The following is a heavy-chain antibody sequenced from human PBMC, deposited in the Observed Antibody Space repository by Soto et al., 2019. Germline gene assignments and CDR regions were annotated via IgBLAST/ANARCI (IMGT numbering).Heavy chain of an antibody. V-gene: IGHV1-46*02. D-gene: IGHD2-21*02. CDR3: ARGGHIAVVTDSFDS. J-gene: IGHJ4*02. CDR1: GYPFNTYY. Sequence: ASVKVSCKSSGYPFNTYYLHWVRQAPGQGLEWMGMIHPSGGGSAYAQKFLGRVTMTMDSSTSTVFMELTSLRSADTAVYYCARGGHIAVVTDSFDSWGQGTLVTVSS. CDR2: IHPSGGGS.